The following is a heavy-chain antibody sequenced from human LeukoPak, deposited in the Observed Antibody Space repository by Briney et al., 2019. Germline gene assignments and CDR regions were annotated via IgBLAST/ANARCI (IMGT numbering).Heavy chain of an antibody. CDR1: GGSFSGYY. D-gene: IGHD3-22*01. Sequence: SETLSLTCAVYGGSFSGYYWSWIRQPPGKGLEWIGEINHSGSTNYNPSLKSRVTISVDTPKNQLSLKLSSVTAADTAVYYCARGRGYYYDSSGYYPYWGQGTLVTVSS. CDR3: ARGRGYYYDSSGYYPY. J-gene: IGHJ4*02. CDR2: INHSGST. V-gene: IGHV4-34*01.